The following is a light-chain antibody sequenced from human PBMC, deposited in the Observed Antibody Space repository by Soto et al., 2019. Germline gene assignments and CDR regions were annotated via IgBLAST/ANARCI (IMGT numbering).Light chain of an antibody. V-gene: IGKV1-5*01. CDR3: QHCDSFPLT. CDR2: DAS. CDR1: ESMSNC. Sequence: DIQMTQSPSTLSASVGDRVTITCRASESMSNCLAWYQQRPGKAPKLLIYDASYLETGVPFRFSGRGSGTTFTFTINGLQPEDVGTYYCQHCDSFPLTFGPGTTV. J-gene: IGKJ3*01.